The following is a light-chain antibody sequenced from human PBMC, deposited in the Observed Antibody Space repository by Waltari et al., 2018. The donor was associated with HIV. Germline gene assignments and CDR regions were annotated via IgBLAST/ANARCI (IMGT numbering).Light chain of an antibody. Sequence: DIQITQSPSTLSASVGDRVTISCRPSQVINNWLAWYQQKPGQDPKLLIYKASTLESGVPSRFSGGGSGTDFTLTISSLQPDDFATYFCQQYHSYSSFGPGTIVDMK. J-gene: IGKJ3*01. CDR3: QQYHSYSS. V-gene: IGKV1-5*03. CDR1: QVINNW. CDR2: KAS.